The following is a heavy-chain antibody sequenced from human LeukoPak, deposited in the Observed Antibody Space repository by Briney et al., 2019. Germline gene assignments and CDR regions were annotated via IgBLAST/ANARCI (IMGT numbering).Heavy chain of an antibody. V-gene: IGHV4-61*08. Sequence: SETLSLTCTVSGGSISSGGYYWSWIRQPPGKGLEWIGYIYYSGSTNYNPSLKSRVTISVDTSKNQFSLKLSSVTAADTAVYYCARAMTTRSFDYWGQGTLVTVSS. CDR2: IYYSGST. D-gene: IGHD4-11*01. J-gene: IGHJ4*02. CDR1: GGSISSGGYY. CDR3: ARAMTTRSFDY.